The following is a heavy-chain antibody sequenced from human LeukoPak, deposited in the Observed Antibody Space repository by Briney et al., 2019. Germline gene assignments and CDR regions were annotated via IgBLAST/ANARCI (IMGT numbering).Heavy chain of an antibody. CDR1: GGTFSSYA. Sequence: SVKVSCKASGGTFSSYAISWVRQAPGQGLEWMGGIIPISGTANYAQKFQGRVTITTDESTSTAYMELSSLRSEDTAVYYCASNKTLTGPLSYRLWGQGTLVTVSS. CDR2: IIPISGTA. V-gene: IGHV1-69*05. D-gene: IGHD3-9*01. J-gene: IGHJ4*02. CDR3: ASNKTLTGPLSYRL.